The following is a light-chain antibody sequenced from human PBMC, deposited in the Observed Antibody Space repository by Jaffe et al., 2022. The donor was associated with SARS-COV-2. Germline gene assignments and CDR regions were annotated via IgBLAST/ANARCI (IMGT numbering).Light chain of an antibody. CDR3: QQANSFPIT. CDR1: QVISRW. V-gene: IGKV1-12*01. CDR2: SIS. Sequence: DIQMTQSPPSVSASVGDRVTITCRASQVISRWLAWYEQKPGKAPKLLIHSISTLQTGVPSRFSGSGSGTDFTLTISNLQPEDLAIYYCQQANSFPITFGGGTRVEI. J-gene: IGKJ4*01.